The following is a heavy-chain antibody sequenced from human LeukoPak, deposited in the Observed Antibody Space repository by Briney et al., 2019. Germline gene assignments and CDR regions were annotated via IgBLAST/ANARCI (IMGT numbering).Heavy chain of an antibody. Sequence: GGSLRLSCAASGFTFSSYAMSWVRQAPGKGLGWVSAISGSGGSTYYADSVKGRFTISRDNSKNTLYLQMNSLRAEDTAVYYCAKDLGVVPAAIRYDFDYWGQGTLVTVSS. D-gene: IGHD2-2*01. CDR2: ISGSGGST. CDR3: AKDLGVVPAAIRYDFDY. CDR1: GFTFSSYA. V-gene: IGHV3-23*01. J-gene: IGHJ4*02.